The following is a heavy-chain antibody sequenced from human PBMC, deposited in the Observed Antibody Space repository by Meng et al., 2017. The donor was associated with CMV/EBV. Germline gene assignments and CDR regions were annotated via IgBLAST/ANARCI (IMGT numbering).Heavy chain of an antibody. CDR1: GDSVSSNSAA. V-gene: IGHV6-1*01. Sequence: SQTLSLTRAISGDSVSSNSAAWNWIRQSPSRGLEWLGRTYYRSKWYNDYAVSVKSRITINPDTSKNQFSLQLNSVTPEDTAVYYCAREEAAAGRTNYYYYGMDVWGQGTTVTVSS. D-gene: IGHD6-13*01. J-gene: IGHJ6*02. CDR2: TYYRSKWYN. CDR3: AREEAAAGRTNYYYYGMDV.